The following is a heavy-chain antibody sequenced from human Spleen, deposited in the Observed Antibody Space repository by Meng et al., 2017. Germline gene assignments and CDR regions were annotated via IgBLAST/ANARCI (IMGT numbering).Heavy chain of an antibody. CDR1: GFDFSRYS. Sequence: EVHLVESGGGLVKPGGSLSVSCAASGFDFSRYSMNWIRQAPGKGLEWVASISSSGNYKYYPDSLKGRFTVSRDNARNSVFLQMDSLRVDDTAVYYCARGGVYSSNWSDSWGQGTLVTVSS. CDR3: ARGGVYSSNWSDS. V-gene: IGHV3-21*01. J-gene: IGHJ5*01. CDR2: ISSSGNYK. D-gene: IGHD6-19*01.